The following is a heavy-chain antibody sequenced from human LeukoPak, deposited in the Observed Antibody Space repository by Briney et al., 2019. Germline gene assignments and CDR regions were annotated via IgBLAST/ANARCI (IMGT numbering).Heavy chain of an antibody. D-gene: IGHD2-2*01. J-gene: IGHJ6*02. CDR3: ARVGGYCSSTSCYDLHYYYYGMDV. V-gene: IGHV3-7*01. CDR2: IKQDGSEK. Sequence: GGSLRLSCAASGFTFSSYWMSWVRQAPGKGLEWVANIKQDGSEKYYVDSVRGRFTISRDNAKNSQYLQMNSLRAEDTAVYYCARVGGYCSSTSCYDLHYYYYGMDVWGQGTTVTVSS. CDR1: GFTFSSYW.